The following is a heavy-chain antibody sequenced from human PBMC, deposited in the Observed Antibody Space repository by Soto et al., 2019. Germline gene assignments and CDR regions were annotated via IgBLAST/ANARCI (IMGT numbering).Heavy chain of an antibody. D-gene: IGHD7-27*01. CDR2: ISNDGNRK. J-gene: IGHJ4*02. V-gene: IGHV3-30-3*01. Sequence: QVQLVESGGGVGQPGGSLRLSCAASRFSFSDYAMHWVRQAPGKGLEWVAVISNDGNRKYYADSVKGRFNISRDNSKDPLYLQIYRLRPEDKDVFYCVRYLGGGTQHFDSWGQGALVTVSS. CDR3: VRYLGGGTQHFDS. CDR1: RFSFSDYA.